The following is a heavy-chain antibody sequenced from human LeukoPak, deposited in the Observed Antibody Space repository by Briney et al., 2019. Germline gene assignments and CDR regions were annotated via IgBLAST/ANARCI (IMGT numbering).Heavy chain of an antibody. CDR2: ISGSGGST. J-gene: IGHJ2*01. Sequence: PGGTLRLSCAASGFTFSSYGMSWVRQAPGKGLEWVSAISGSGGSTYYADSVKGRFTISRDNSKNTLYLQMNSLRAEDTAVYYCAKDSSSWSYWYFDLWGRGTLVTVSS. V-gene: IGHV3-23*01. CDR1: GFTFSSYG. CDR3: AKDSSSWSYWYFDL. D-gene: IGHD6-13*01.